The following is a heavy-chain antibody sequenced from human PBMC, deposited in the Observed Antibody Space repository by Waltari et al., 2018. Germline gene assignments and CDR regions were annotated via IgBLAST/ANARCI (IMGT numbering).Heavy chain of an antibody. V-gene: IGHV3-23*01. CDR1: GVTFSNFA. CDR2: ITGRGDTT. J-gene: IGHJ4*02. D-gene: IGHD3-3*01. CDR3: AIFAGARGRHY. Sequence: EVQLLESGGGLVQPGGSLRLSCAASGVTFSNFAMSWARQAPGKGSEWISTITGRGDTTYYAESWKGPFTISRDNSKNTQYLQMNTVRGDDTDVYYWAIFAGARGRHYWGQGTLVTVSS.